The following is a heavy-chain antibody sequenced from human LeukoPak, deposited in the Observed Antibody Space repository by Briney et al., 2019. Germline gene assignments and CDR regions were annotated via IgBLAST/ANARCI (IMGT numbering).Heavy chain of an antibody. CDR2: IKQDGSEK. J-gene: IGHJ4*02. V-gene: IGHV3-7*01. CDR1: GFTFSSHG. Sequence: PGGSLRLSCAASGFTFSSHGMHWVRQAPGKGLEWVANIKQDGSEKYYVDSVKGRFTISRDNAKNSLYLQMNSLRAEDTAMYYCARDRYFDYWGQGTLVTVSS. CDR3: ARDRYFDY.